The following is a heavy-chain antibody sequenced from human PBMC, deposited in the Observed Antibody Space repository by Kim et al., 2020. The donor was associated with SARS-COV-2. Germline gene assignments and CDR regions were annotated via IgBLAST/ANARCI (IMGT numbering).Heavy chain of an antibody. CDR2: IYPGDSDT. J-gene: IGHJ6*01. Sequence: GESLKISCKGSGYSFTSYWIGWVRQIPGKGLAWMGIIYPGDSDTRYSPFFQGQVTISADKHISPAYLPWSSLKASDTAMYYCARHLAGLNYYYYGMDVWGREPRVPVSS. D-gene: IGHD6-13*01. CDR3: ARHLAGLNYYYYGMDV. V-gene: IGHV5-51*01. CDR1: GYSFTSYW.